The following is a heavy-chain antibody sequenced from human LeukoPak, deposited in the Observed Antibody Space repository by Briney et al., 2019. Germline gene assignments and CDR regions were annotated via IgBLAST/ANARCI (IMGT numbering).Heavy chain of an antibody. V-gene: IGHV3-23*01. J-gene: IGHJ4*02. CDR1: GFTFSTFA. CDR2: IFPSGGEI. Sequence: GGSLRLSCAASGFTFSTFAMIWVRQPPGKGLEWVSSIFPSGGEIHYADSVRGRFTISRDNSKSTLSLQMHSLRAEDTAIYYCATYRQVLLPFESWGQGTLVTVSS. CDR3: ATYRQVLLPFES. D-gene: IGHD2-8*02.